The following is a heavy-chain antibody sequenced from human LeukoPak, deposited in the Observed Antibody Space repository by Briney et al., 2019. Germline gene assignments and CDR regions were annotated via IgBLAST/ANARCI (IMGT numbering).Heavy chain of an antibody. CDR1: GFTFSSYS. D-gene: IGHD2-15*01. Sequence: GGALRLSCAASGFTFSSYSMNWVRQPPRKGLEGVSSISSSCSYIYYADSVKGRFSISRDSAKNSLYLQMNSLRAEDTAVYYCARGPQFCSGGSCYGYYFDYWGQGTLVTVSS. J-gene: IGHJ4*02. CDR3: ARGPQFCSGGSCYGYYFDY. V-gene: IGHV3-21*01. CDR2: ISSSCSYI.